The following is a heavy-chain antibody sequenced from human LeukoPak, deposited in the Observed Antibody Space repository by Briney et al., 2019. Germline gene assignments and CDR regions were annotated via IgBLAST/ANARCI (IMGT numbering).Heavy chain of an antibody. D-gene: IGHD4-17*01. CDR1: GFTFCDYA. J-gene: IGHJ4*02. Sequence: GGSLRLSCTASGFTFCDYAMSWVRQAPGKGLEWVGFIRSKAYGGTTEYAAAVKGRFTISRDDSKSIAYLQMNSLRTEDTAVYYCTRASVYGDYEDFAFDYWGQGTLVTVSS. CDR3: TRASVYGDYEDFAFDY. V-gene: IGHV3-49*04. CDR2: IRSKAYGGTT.